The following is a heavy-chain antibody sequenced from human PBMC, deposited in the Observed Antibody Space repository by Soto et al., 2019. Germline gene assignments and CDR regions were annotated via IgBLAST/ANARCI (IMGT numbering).Heavy chain of an antibody. CDR2: IYHSGST. CDR3: AREVEWELLPVAFDI. V-gene: IGHV4-4*02. J-gene: IGHJ3*02. CDR1: GDSISSSNW. Sequence: PSETLSLTCAVSGDSISSSNWWSWVRQPPGKGLEWIGEIYHSGSTNYNPSLKSRVTISVDKSKNQFSLKLSSVTAADTAVYYCAREVEWELLPVAFDIWGQGTMVTVSS. D-gene: IGHD1-26*01.